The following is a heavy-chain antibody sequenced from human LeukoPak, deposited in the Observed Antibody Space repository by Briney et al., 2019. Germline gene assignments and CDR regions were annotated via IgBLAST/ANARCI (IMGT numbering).Heavy chain of an antibody. CDR3: AREGLTYYYDSSGYGNFDY. J-gene: IGHJ4*02. D-gene: IGHD3-22*01. CDR1: GFTFSSYA. Sequence: GGSLRLSCAASGFTFSSYAMHWVRQAPGKGLEWVAVIPYDGSNKYYADSVKGRFTISRDNSKNTLYLQMNSLRAEDTAVYYCAREGLTYYYDSSGYGNFDYWGQGTLVTVSS. V-gene: IGHV3-30-3*01. CDR2: IPYDGSNK.